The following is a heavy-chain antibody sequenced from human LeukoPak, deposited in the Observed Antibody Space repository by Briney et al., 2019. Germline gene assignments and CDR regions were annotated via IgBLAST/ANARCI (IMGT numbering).Heavy chain of an antibody. Sequence: SKTLSLTCTVSGGSISSSSYYWGWLRQPPGKGLEWIGSIYYGGSTYYNPSLKSRVTISMDTSKNQFSLKLSSVTAADTAVYYCARTRQEVAGYFDYWGQGTLVTVSS. CDR3: ARTRQEVAGYFDY. D-gene: IGHD2-15*01. J-gene: IGHJ4*02. V-gene: IGHV4-39*07. CDR2: IYYGGST. CDR1: GGSISSSSYY.